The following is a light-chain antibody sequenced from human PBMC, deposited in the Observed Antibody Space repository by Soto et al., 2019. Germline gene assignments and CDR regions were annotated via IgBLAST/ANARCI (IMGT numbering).Light chain of an antibody. CDR2: GAS. CDR3: QQYGKSPLT. J-gene: IGKJ4*01. Sequence: EIVMTQSPATLSVSPGERATLSCRASQSVSSNLAWYQQKPGQAPSLLIYGASTRATGTPARFSGSGSGTEFTLTISSLQSEDFAVYICQQYGKSPLTFGGGTKVDIK. CDR1: QSVSSN. V-gene: IGKV3-15*01.